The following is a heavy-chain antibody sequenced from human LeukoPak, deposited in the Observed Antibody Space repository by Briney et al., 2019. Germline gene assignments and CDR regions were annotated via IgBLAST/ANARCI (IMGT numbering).Heavy chain of an antibody. D-gene: IGHD3-22*01. CDR1: GFTFSSYW. CDR3: ARAPSEIGGYYPEYFRH. V-gene: IGHV3-74*01. Sequence: GGSLRLSCAASGFTFSSYWMHWVRQAPGEGLVWVSRIKSDGSTNYADSVKGRFTISRDNAKNTLPLQMNSLRAEDTGVYYCARAPSEIGGYYPEYFRHWGQGTLVTVSS. J-gene: IGHJ1*01. CDR2: IKSDGST.